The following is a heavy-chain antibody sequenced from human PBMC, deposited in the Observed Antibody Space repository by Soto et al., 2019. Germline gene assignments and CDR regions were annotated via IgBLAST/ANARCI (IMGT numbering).Heavy chain of an antibody. J-gene: IGHJ3*02. CDR2: ISAYNGNT. V-gene: IGHV1-18*01. Sequence: ASVKVSCKASGGTFSSYAISWVRQAPGQGLEWMGGISAYNGNTNYAQKLQGRVTMTTDTSTSTAYMELRSLRSDDTAVYYCASKGSGGSPRLDAFDIWGQGTMVTVSS. D-gene: IGHD2-15*01. CDR1: GGTFSSYA. CDR3: ASKGSGGSPRLDAFDI.